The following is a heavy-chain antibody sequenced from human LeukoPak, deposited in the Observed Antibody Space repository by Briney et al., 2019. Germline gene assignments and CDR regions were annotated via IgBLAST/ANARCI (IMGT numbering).Heavy chain of an antibody. D-gene: IGHD6-6*01. CDR3: ARDEWSIAAQVLPSDAFDI. J-gene: IGHJ3*02. CDR2: IYTSGST. Sequence: TLSLTCTVSGGSISCGSYYWSWIRQPAGKGLEWIGRIYTSGSTNYNPSLKSRVTISVDTSKNQSSLKLSSVTAANTAVYYCARDEWSIAAQVLPSDAFDIWGQGTMVTVSS. CDR1: GGSISCGSYY. V-gene: IGHV4-61*02.